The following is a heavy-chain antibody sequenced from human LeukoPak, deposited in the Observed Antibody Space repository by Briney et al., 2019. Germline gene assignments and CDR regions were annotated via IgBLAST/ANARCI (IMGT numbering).Heavy chain of an antibody. CDR3: ARLARDAYNYDACDI. Sequence: PSETLSLTCTVSGGSIRNYYWSWIRQPAGKGLEWIGRVYLSGSTNYNPSLQSRVSISVDTSKNQFSLKLTSVTAADTAVYYCARLARDAYNYDACDIWGQGTMVTVSS. J-gene: IGHJ3*02. CDR2: VYLSGST. CDR1: GGSIRNYY. V-gene: IGHV4-4*07. D-gene: IGHD5-24*01.